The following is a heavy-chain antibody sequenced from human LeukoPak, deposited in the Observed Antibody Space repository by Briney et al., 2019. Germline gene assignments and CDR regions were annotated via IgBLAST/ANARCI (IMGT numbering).Heavy chain of an antibody. D-gene: IGHD2-2*01. CDR1: GFTFSSYW. CDR3: AKSGRYCSSTSCHKAFDY. V-gene: IGHV3-74*01. J-gene: IGHJ4*02. CDR2: INTDGSST. Sequence: PGGSLRLSCAASGFTFSSYWMHWVRQAPGKGLVWVSRINTDGSSTSYADSVKGRFTISRDNAKNTLYLQMNSLRAEDTAVYYCAKSGRYCSSTSCHKAFDYWGQGTLVTVSS.